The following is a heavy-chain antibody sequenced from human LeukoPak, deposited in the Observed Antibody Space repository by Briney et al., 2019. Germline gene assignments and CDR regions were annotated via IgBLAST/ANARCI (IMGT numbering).Heavy chain of an antibody. CDR1: GLTVSSNY. CDR3: ARERNLEIAVAGTIFNY. CDR2: IYSGGST. Sequence: PGGSLRLSCAASGLTVSSNYMSWVRQAPGKGLEWVSVIYSGGSTYYADSVKGRFTISRDNSKNTLYLQMKSLRAEDTAAYYCARERNLEIAVAGTIFNYWGQGALVTVSS. J-gene: IGHJ4*02. D-gene: IGHD6-19*01. V-gene: IGHV3-66*01.